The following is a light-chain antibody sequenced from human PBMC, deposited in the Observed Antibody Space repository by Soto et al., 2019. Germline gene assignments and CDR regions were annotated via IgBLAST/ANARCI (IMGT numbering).Light chain of an antibody. CDR2: GAS. CDR1: QTVSITY. Sequence: VLTQSPGTLSLSPGESATLSCRASQTVSITYLTWYQQKPGQAPRLLIFGASGLPSGVPSRFSGSGSGTDFTLTISSLQPEDFATYYCQQANSFPLTFGGGTKVDIK. V-gene: IGKV3D-7*01. CDR3: QQANSFPLT. J-gene: IGKJ4*01.